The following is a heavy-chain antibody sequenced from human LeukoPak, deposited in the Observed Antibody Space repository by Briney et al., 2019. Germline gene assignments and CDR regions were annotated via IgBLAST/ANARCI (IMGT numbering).Heavy chain of an antibody. CDR3: ARALTLFRGVPNLDF. J-gene: IGHJ4*02. CDR1: GFIFRSYA. V-gene: IGHV3-30*04. CDR2: TSFDGGKK. Sequence: PGRSLRLSCAASGFIFRSYAMNWVRQAPGKGLEWVAGTSFDGGKKYYIDSVKGRFTISRDNSKNTFFLQMNSLRTEDTAVYYCARALTLFRGVPNLDFWGQGTLVSVSS. D-gene: IGHD3-10*01.